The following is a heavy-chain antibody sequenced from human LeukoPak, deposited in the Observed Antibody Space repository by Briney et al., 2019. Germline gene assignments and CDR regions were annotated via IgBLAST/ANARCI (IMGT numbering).Heavy chain of an antibody. V-gene: IGHV4-59*12. D-gene: IGHD4-11*01. CDR3: ARDAIVRDYSNSDY. CDR2: MDESGLT. J-gene: IGHJ4*02. CDR1: GGSISRYY. Sequence: AATLSLTCTVSGGSISRYYWSWIRQPPGKGLEWLGYMDESGLTNYNPSLKSRVTISVATSKNQFSLKLISESAADRAVYYCARDAIVRDYSNSDYWGQGTLVT.